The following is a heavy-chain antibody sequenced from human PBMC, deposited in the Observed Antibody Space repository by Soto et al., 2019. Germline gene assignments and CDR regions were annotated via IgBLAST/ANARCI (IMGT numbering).Heavy chain of an antibody. D-gene: IGHD3-10*01. Sequence: QITLKESGPTLVRPTQTLTLTGTFSGFSLTTSGVGVGWIRQPPGKALEWLAVIYWDDDKRYSSSLKSRLTITKDTSKNQVVLTMTTMDPVDTATYYCAHHPYYGLGSYSFDYWGQGTLVTVSS. J-gene: IGHJ4*02. CDR1: GFSLTTSGVG. V-gene: IGHV2-5*02. CDR3: AHHPYYGLGSYSFDY. CDR2: IYWDDDK.